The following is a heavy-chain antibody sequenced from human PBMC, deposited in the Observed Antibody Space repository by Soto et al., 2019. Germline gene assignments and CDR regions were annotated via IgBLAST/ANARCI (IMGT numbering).Heavy chain of an antibody. V-gene: IGHV4-59*01. D-gene: IGHD5-12*01. Sequence: SETLSLTCTVSGGSISSYYWSWIRQPPGKGLEWIGYIYYSGSTNYNPSLKSRVTISVDTSKNQFSLKLSSVTAADTAVYYCAREWAGEDGYNTRYTYYFDYWGQGTLVTVSS. CDR3: AREWAGEDGYNTRYTYYFDY. CDR2: IYYSGST. J-gene: IGHJ4*02. CDR1: GGSISSYY.